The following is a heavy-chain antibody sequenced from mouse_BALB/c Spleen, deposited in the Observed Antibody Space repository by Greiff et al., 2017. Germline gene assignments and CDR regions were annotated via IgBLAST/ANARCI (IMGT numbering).Heavy chain of an antibody. CDR3: AGSFDY. CDR2: ISSGSSTI. CDR1: GFTFSSFG. V-gene: IGHV5-17*02. Sequence: EVKVVESGGGLVQPGGSRKLSCAASGFTFSSFGMHWVRQAPEKGLEWVAYISSGSSTIYYADTLRGRFTIPRANPKNTLFLQMTSLRSEDTAMYYCAGSFDYWGQGTTLTVSS. J-gene: IGHJ2*01.